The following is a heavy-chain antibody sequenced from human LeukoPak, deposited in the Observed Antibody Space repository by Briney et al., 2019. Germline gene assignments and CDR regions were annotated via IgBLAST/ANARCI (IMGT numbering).Heavy chain of an antibody. J-gene: IGHJ4*02. CDR1: GASISSFY. CDR3: ARHPFATPFDH. Sequence: SETLSLICAVSGASISSFYWSWIRQPPGKGLEWIGYVFHTGDTNYNPSLKSRVTVSLDTFKSQASLSLTSVTAADTAVYYCARHPFATPFDHWGRGTLVTVSS. V-gene: IGHV4-59*08. CDR2: VFHTGDT.